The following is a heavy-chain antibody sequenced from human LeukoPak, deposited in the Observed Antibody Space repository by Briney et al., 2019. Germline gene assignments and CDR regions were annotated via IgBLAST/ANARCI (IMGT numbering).Heavy chain of an antibody. CDR1: EFTFSSYS. CDR2: ISSSSSTI. V-gene: IGHV3-48*01. D-gene: IGHD3-22*01. Sequence: PGGSLRLSCAASEFTFSSYSMNWVRQAPGKGLEWVSYISSSSSTIYYADSVKGRFTISRDNAKNSLYLQMNSLRAEDTAVYYCARGHYYDSSGYGYWGQGTLVTVSS. CDR3: ARGHYYDSSGYGY. J-gene: IGHJ4*02.